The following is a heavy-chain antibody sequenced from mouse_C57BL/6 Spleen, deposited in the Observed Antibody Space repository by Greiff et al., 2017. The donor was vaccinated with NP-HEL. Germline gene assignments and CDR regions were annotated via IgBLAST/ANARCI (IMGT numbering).Heavy chain of an antibody. CDR2: LDPETGGT. CDR1: GYTFTDYE. Sequence: VQLQQSGAELVRPGASVTLSCKASGYTFTDYEMHWVKQTPVHGLEWIGALDPETGGTAYNQKFKGKAILTADKSSSTAYMELRSLTSEDSAVYYCTRWGLPWYCDVWGTGTTVTVSS. CDR3: TRWGLPWYCDV. J-gene: IGHJ1*03. D-gene: IGHD2-4*01. V-gene: IGHV1-15*01.